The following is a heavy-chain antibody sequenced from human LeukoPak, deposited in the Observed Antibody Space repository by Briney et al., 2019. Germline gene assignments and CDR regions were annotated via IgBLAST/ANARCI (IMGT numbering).Heavy chain of an antibody. J-gene: IGHJ4*02. CDR2: ISYDGSNK. D-gene: IGHD2-15*01. CDR1: GFTFSSYA. V-gene: IGHV3-30-3*01. Sequence: QSGGSLRLSCAASGFTFSSYAMHWVRQAPGKGLEWVAVISYDGSNKYYADSVKGRFTLSRDNARKTLFLQMNSLRVDDTAVYYCARAVVPAAVPYFWGQGTLVTVSP. CDR3: ARAVVPAAVPYF.